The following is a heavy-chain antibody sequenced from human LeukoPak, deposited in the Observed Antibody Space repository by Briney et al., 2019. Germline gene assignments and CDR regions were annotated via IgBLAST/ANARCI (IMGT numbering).Heavy chain of an antibody. CDR1: GGTFSSYA. Sequence: GASVKVSCKASGGTFSSYAISWVRQAPGQGLEWMGGIIPIFGTANYAQKFQGRVTITTDESTSIAYMELSSLRSEDTAVYYCARDMRWNRNYYYYMDVWGKGTTVTVSS. CDR2: IIPIFGTA. V-gene: IGHV1-69*05. J-gene: IGHJ6*03. D-gene: IGHD1-1*01. CDR3: ARDMRWNRNYYYYMDV.